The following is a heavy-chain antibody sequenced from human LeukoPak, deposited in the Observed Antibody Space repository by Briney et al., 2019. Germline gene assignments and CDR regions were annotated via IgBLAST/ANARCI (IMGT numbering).Heavy chain of an antibody. D-gene: IGHD2-2*01. CDR1: GDTFRSHA. CDR2: IIPILDVA. J-gene: IGHJ6*02. V-gene: IGHV1-69*04. CDR3: ASDSVVPAATNYYYYGMDV. Sequence: SVKVSCKASGDTFRSHAINWVRQAPGQGLEWMGRIIPILDVANYAQKFQGRVTITADKSTSTAYMELSSLRSEDTALYYCASDSVVPAATNYYYYGMDVWGQGTTVTVSS.